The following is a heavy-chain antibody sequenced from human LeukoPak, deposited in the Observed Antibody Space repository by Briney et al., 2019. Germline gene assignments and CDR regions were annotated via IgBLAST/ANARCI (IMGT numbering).Heavy chain of an antibody. V-gene: IGHV4-61*01. D-gene: IGHD3-10*01. CDR1: GFSVTTDSYC. CDR3: ARDHSGSLDS. CDR2: DYCGGNT. Sequence: SETLSLTCTVSGFSVTTDSYCWGWIRQPPGKGLEWIGYDYCGGNTNYDPSLKRRVTISVDTSKNQFSLTLTSVTAADTAVYFCARDHSGSLDSWGQEILVTVSS. J-gene: IGHJ4*02.